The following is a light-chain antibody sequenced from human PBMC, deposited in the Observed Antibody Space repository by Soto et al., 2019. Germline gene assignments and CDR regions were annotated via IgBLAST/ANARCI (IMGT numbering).Light chain of an antibody. V-gene: IGLV8-61*01. Sequence: QAVVTQESSFSVSPGGTVTVTCGLNSGSVSTDYYPSWYQQTPGQAPRTLIYSTNTRSSGVPDRFSGSILENKAALTITGAQADDESDYYCVLYMGSGISVFGGGTKVTVL. J-gene: IGLJ2*01. CDR3: VLYMGSGISV. CDR1: SGSVSTDYY. CDR2: STN.